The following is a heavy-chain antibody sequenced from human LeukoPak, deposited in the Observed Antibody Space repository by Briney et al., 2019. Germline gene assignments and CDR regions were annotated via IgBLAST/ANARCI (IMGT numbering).Heavy chain of an antibody. D-gene: IGHD1-1*01. V-gene: IGHV5-51*01. J-gene: IGHJ4*02. Sequence: GESLKISCKGSGYSFTSYWIGWVRQMPGKGLEWMGIIYPGDSDTRYSPFFQGQVTISADKSISTAYLQWSSLKASDTAMYYCARQYNWNDGFTPGSRYYFDYWGQGTLVTVSS. CDR3: ARQYNWNDGFTPGSRYYFDY. CDR1: GYSFTSYW. CDR2: IYPGDSDT.